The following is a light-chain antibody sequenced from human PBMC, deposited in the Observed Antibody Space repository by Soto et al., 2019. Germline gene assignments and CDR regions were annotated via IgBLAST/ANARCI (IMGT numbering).Light chain of an antibody. CDR1: QSISSW. J-gene: IGKJ1*01. V-gene: IGKV1-5*01. CDR2: DAS. Sequence: DIPMTQSPSTLSASVGDRVTITCRASQSISSWLAWYQQKPGKAPKLLIYDASSLESGGPSRFSGSGSGTEFTLTISSLQPDDFATYYCLQYNSYSQTFGQGTKVEIK. CDR3: LQYNSYSQT.